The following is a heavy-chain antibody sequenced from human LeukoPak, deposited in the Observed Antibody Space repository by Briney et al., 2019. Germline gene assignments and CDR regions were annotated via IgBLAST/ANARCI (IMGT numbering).Heavy chain of an antibody. CDR2: IKQDGSEE. J-gene: IGHJ4*02. CDR1: GFTFSSYW. CDR3: ARGQTTMTN. D-gene: IGHD4-17*01. V-gene: IGHV3-7*03. Sequence: LPGGSLRLSCAAPGFTFSSYWMSWVRQAPGKGLEWVANIKQDGSEEYYVDSVKGRFTISRDNAKNSLYLQMNSLRAEDTAVYFCARGQTTMTNWGQGTLVTVSS.